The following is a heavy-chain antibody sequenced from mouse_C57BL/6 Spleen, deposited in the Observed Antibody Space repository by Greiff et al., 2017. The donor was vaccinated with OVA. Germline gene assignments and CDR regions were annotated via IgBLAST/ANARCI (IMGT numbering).Heavy chain of an antibody. CDR2: IDPENGDT. V-gene: IGHV14-4*01. CDR3: ATGVITTVVEGYFDV. J-gene: IGHJ1*03. CDR1: GFNIKDDY. D-gene: IGHD1-1*01. Sequence: EVMLVESGAELVRPGASVKLSCTASGFNIKDDYMHWVKQRPEQGLEWIGWIDPENGDTEYASKFQGKATITADTSSNTAYLQLSSLTSEDTAVYYCATGVITTVVEGYFDVWGTGTTVTVSS.